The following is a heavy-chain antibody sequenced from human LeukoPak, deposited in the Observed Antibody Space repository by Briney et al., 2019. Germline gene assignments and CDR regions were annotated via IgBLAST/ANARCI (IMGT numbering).Heavy chain of an antibody. D-gene: IGHD3-9*01. J-gene: IGHJ6*03. CDR3: ARVKLDILTGHNGSYYYYYMDV. CDR1: GGSISSNNG. V-gene: IGHV4-4*02. CDR2: IYHSGST. Sequence: PSETLSLTCAVSGGSISSNNGWSWVRQPPGKGLEWIGEIYHSGSTNYNPSLKSRVTISVDKSKNQFSLKLSSVTAADTAVYYCARVKLDILTGHNGSYYYYYMDVWGKGTTVTISS.